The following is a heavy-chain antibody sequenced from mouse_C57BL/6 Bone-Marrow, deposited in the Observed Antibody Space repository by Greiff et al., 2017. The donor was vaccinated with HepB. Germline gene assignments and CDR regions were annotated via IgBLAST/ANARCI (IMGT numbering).Heavy chain of an antibody. Sequence: QVQLQQPGAELVKPGASVKMSCKASGYTFTSYWITWVKQRPGQGLEWIGDIYPGSGSTNYNEKFKSKATLTVDTSSSTAYMQLSSLTSEDSAVYYYARWGSSGYVDYYFDYWGQGTTLTVSS. V-gene: IGHV1-55*01. CDR3: ARWGSSGYVDYYFDY. CDR1: GYTFTSYW. J-gene: IGHJ2*01. CDR2: IYPGSGST. D-gene: IGHD3-2*02.